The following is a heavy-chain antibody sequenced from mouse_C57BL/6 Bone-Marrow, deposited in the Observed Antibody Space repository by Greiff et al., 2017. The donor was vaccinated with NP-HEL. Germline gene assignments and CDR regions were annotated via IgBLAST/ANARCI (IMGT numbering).Heavy chain of an antibody. CDR1: GFTFSSYG. CDR3: ARQIRLRRGFDY. V-gene: IGHV5-6*01. D-gene: IGHD2-4*01. J-gene: IGHJ2*01. CDR2: ISSGGSYT. Sequence: EVHLVESGGDLVKPGGSLKLSCAASGFTFSSYGMSWVRQTPDKRLEWVATISSGGSYTYYPDSVKGRFTISRDNAKNTLYLQMSSLKSEDTAMYYCARQIRLRRGFDYWGQGTTLTVSS.